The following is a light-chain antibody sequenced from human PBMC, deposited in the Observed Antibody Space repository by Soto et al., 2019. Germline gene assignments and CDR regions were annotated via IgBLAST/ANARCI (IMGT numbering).Light chain of an antibody. CDR2: GAS. V-gene: IGKV3-20*01. J-gene: IGKJ4*01. Sequence: PGERVTLSCRASQSVSSSYLAWYQQKPGQAPRLLIYGASSRATGIPDRFSGSGSGTGFALTISRLEPEDFAVYYCQQYGTSPLTFGGGTKVDIK. CDR1: QSVSSSY. CDR3: QQYGTSPLT.